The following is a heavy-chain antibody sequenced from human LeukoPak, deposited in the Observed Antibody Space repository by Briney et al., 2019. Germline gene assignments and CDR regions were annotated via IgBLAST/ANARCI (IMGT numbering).Heavy chain of an antibody. CDR2: INHSGST. D-gene: IGHD3-3*01. Sequence: PSETLSLTCAVYGGSSSGYYWSWIRQPSGKGLEWIGEINHSGSTNYNPSLKSRVTISVDTSKNQFSLKLSSVTAADTAVYYCARPRRITIFGVVQGAYYMDVWGKGTTVTVSS. V-gene: IGHV4-34*01. CDR1: GGSSSGYY. CDR3: ARPRRITIFGVVQGAYYMDV. J-gene: IGHJ6*03.